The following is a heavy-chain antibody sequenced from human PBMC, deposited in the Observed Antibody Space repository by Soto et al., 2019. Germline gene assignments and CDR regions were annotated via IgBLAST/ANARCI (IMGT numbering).Heavy chain of an antibody. CDR2: VSASGSTI. Sequence: HPGGSLRLSCAGSGFTFSDYEMDWVRQAPGKGLEWVAYVSASGSTIFYADSVKGRFVISRDNAESSLFLQMNSLRADDTALYYCTKEKSAVDSGYDAFDVWGQGTMVTVSS. D-gene: IGHD5-12*01. CDR1: GFTFSDYE. CDR3: TKEKSAVDSGYDAFDV. V-gene: IGHV3-48*03. J-gene: IGHJ3*01.